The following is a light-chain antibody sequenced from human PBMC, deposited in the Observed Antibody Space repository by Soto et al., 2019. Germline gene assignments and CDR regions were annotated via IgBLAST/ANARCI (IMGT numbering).Light chain of an antibody. CDR3: QQYNNWPPWT. V-gene: IGKV3-15*01. CDR1: QSVSSD. CDR2: AAS. Sequence: EIVMTQSPVTLSASSGERVTLSCRASQSVSSDLAWYQQKPGQAPRLLIYAASTRATGIPARFSGSGSGKEFILTISSLQSEDSAVYYCQQYNNWPPWTFGQGTKVEIK. J-gene: IGKJ1*01.